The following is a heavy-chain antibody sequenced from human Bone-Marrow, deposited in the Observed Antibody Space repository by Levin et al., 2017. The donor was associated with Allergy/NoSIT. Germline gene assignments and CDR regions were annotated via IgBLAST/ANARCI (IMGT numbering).Heavy chain of an antibody. CDR2: TSGSGATP. D-gene: IGHD4-23*01. Sequence: PGGSLRLSCEASGFTFSSYAMTWLRQTPGKGLEWVSSTSGSGATPYYADSVQGRFTISRDSSRNTLWLQRNSLRADDTALYYCAKGPNYGGNPDYFDSWGQGSQVTVSS. CDR1: GFTFSSYA. V-gene: IGHV3-23*01. CDR3: AKGPNYGGNPDYFDS. J-gene: IGHJ4*02.